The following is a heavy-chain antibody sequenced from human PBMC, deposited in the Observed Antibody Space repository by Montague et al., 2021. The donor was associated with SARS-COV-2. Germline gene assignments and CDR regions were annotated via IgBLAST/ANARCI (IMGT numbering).Heavy chain of an antibody. CDR3: ARRHVYRGNAYFDS. D-gene: IGHD4-23*01. J-gene: IGHJ4*02. CDR2: ITHGGST. CDR1: GGSLSGFY. Sequence: SETLSLTCAVYGGSLSGFYWTWIRQAPGKGLEWVGEITHGGSTSXSPSLESRLTISLDTSKNQFSLKLDSVTAADTATYYCARRHVYRGNAYFDSWGQGALVIVSS. V-gene: IGHV4-34*01.